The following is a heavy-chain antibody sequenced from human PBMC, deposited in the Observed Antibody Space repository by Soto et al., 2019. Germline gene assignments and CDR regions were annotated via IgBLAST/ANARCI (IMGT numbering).Heavy chain of an antibody. D-gene: IGHD3-3*01. CDR2: INHSGST. Sequence: KPSETLSLTCAVYGGSFSGYYWSWIRQPPGKGLEWIGEINHSGSTNYNPSLKSRVTISVDTSKNQFSLKLSSVTAADAAVYYCARVYDFWSGYYPRGYYYGMDVWGQGTTVTVSS. V-gene: IGHV4-34*01. CDR1: GGSFSGYY. J-gene: IGHJ6*02. CDR3: ARVYDFWSGYYPRGYYYGMDV.